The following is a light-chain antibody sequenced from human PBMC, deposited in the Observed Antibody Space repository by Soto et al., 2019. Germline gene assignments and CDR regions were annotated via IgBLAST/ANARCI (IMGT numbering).Light chain of an antibody. CDR2: DAS. CDR1: QTISGW. V-gene: IGKV1-5*01. CDR3: QQYNSYLWT. J-gene: IGKJ1*01. Sequence: DIQMTQSPSTLSASVGCRLTITCRASQTISGWLAWYQQKPGKAPKLLIYDASSLESGVPSRFSGSGSGTEFTLTISSLQTDDFATYYCQQYNSYLWTFGQGTKVDIK.